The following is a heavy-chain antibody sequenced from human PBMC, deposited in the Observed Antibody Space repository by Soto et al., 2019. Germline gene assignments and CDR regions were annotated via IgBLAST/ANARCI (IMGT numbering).Heavy chain of an antibody. J-gene: IGHJ5*02. V-gene: IGHV3-11*06. D-gene: IGHD2-8*01. Sequence: GGSLRLSCAASGFTFSDYYMSWIRQTPGKGLEWVSYISGSSRSTNYADSVKGRFTISRDNAKNSLYLQMNSLRAEDTAVYYCARGFCTIGSCLDHWGQGTLVTVSS. CDR1: GFTFSDYY. CDR2: ISGSSRST. CDR3: ARGFCTIGSCLDH.